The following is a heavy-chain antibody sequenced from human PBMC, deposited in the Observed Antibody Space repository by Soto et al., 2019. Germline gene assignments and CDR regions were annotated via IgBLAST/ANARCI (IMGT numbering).Heavy chain of an antibody. D-gene: IGHD4-17*01. CDR1: GYTFTSYG. Sequence: VASVKVSCKASGYTFTSYGISWVRQAPGQGLEWMGWISAYNGNTNYAQKFQGRVTMTTDTSTSTAYMELRSLRSDDTAVYYCARENYGDYVFDPWGQGTLVTVS. CDR2: ISAYNGNT. V-gene: IGHV1-18*04. J-gene: IGHJ5*02. CDR3: ARENYGDYVFDP.